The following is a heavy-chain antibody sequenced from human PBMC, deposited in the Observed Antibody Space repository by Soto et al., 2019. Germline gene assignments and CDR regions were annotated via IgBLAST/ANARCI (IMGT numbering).Heavy chain of an antibody. CDR3: ATHEPTRIVLMVYASYYFDY. J-gene: IGHJ4*02. D-gene: IGHD2-8*01. CDR2: FDPEDGET. CDR1: GYTLTELS. V-gene: IGHV1-24*01. Sequence: ASVKVSCKVSGYTLTELSMHWVRQAPGKGLEWMGGFDPEDGETIYAQKFQGRVTMTEDTSTDTAYMELSSLRSEDTAVYYCATHEPTRIVLMVYASYYFDYWGQGTLVTVSS.